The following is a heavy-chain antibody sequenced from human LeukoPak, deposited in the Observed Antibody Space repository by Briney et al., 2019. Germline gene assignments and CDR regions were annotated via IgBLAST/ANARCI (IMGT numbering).Heavy chain of an antibody. D-gene: IGHD6-13*01. J-gene: IGHJ4*02. V-gene: IGHV4-39*07. Sequence: PSETLSLTCTVSGGSISSGPYYWGWIRQPPGKGLEWIGNIYYGENTYYNPSLKSRVTISVDTSKDQFSLKLSSVTAADTAVYYCARGYSSSWYGILILNYFDYWGQGTLVTVSS. CDR2: IYYGENT. CDR3: ARGYSSSWYGILILNYFDY. CDR1: GGSISSGPYY.